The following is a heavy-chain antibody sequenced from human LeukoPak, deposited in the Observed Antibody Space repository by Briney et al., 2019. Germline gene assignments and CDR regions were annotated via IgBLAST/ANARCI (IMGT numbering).Heavy chain of an antibody. V-gene: IGHV4-4*07. CDR1: VRSISSYY. CDR3: ARGLYSSSWYYFDY. J-gene: IGHJ4*02. D-gene: IGHD6-13*01. Sequence: PSDTLSLTCTVSVRSISSYYWSWIRQPAGKGLEWIGRIYTSGSTNYNPSLKSRVTLSVDTSKDQFSLKLSSVTGADTAVYYCARGLYSSSWYYFDYWGQGSVVSVSS. CDR2: IYTSGST.